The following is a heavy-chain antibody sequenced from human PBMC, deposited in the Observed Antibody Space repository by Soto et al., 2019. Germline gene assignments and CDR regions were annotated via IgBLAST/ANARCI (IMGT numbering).Heavy chain of an antibody. Sequence: GGSLRLSCAASGFTFSSYAMSWVRQAPGKGLEWVSAISGSGGSTYYADSVKGRFTISRDNSKNTLYLQMNSLRAEDTAVYYCAKYGGWYYDSSGYYAYYGMDVWGQGTTVTVS. D-gene: IGHD3-22*01. CDR3: AKYGGWYYDSSGYYAYYGMDV. J-gene: IGHJ6*02. CDR1: GFTFSSYA. CDR2: ISGSGGST. V-gene: IGHV3-23*01.